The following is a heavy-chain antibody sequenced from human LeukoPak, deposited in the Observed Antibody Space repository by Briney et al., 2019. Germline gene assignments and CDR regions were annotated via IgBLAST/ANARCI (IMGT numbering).Heavy chain of an antibody. CDR2: ISSSGSTI. CDR3: AGITGTQFDP. J-gene: IGHJ5*02. D-gene: IGHD1-20*01. V-gene: IGHV3-48*03. CDR1: GFTFSSYE. Sequence: GGSLRLSCAASGFTFSSYEMNWVRQAPGKGLEWVSYISSSGSTIYYADSVKGRSTISRDNAKNSLYLQMNSLRAEDTAVYYCAGITGTQFDPWGQGTLVTVSS.